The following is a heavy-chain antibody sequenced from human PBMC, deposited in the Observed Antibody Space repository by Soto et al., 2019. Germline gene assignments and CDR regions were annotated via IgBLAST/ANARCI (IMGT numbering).Heavy chain of an antibody. Sequence: HPGGSLRLSCAASGFTVSNNYMIWVRQAPGKGLEWVSVIYSDGSTYSASSVKGRFTISRDNSKNTLYLQMNSLRAEDTAVYYCARGSRPLSGWTDYWGLGTLVTVSS. CDR1: GFTVSNNY. V-gene: IGHV3-53*01. D-gene: IGHD6-19*01. J-gene: IGHJ4*02. CDR3: ARGSRPLSGWTDY. CDR2: IYSDGST.